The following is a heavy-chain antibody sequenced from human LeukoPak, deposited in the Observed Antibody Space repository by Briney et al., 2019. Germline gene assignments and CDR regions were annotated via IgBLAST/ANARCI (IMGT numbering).Heavy chain of an antibody. J-gene: IGHJ4*02. CDR3: ARGLGYYCSSTSCHPGNYDY. D-gene: IGHD2-2*01. V-gene: IGHV1-2*02. CDR1: GYTFTTYG. CDR2: INPNSGGT. Sequence: ASVKVSCKASGYTFTTYGINWVRQAPGQGLEWMGWINPNSGGTNYAQKFQGRVTMTRDTSISTAYMELSRLRSDDTAVYYCARGLGYYCSSTSCHPGNYDYWGQGTLVTVSS.